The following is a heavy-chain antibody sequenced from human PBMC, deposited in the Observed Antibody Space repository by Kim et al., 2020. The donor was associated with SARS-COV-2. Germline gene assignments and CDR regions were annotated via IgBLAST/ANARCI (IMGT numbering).Heavy chain of an antibody. J-gene: IGHJ4*02. D-gene: IGHD3-22*01. Sequence: QKVQGRVTITADKATSTAYMELSSLRSEDTAVYYCARKSYYYDSSGYFDYWGQGTLVTVSS. CDR3: ARKSYYYDSSGYFDY. V-gene: IGHV1-69*02.